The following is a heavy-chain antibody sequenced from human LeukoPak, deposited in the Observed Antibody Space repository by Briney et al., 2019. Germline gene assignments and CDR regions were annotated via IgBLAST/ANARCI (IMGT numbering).Heavy chain of an antibody. CDR3: ARDFWYPIYGDYVQGPDY. D-gene: IGHD4-17*01. V-gene: IGHV1-46*01. CDR2: INPSGDRI. CDR1: GYTFSSYY. Sequence: ASVKVSCTASGYTFSSYYMHWVRQAPGQGLEWMGVINPSGDRIRYAQRFQGRVTMTRDTSTNTVCMELSSLRAEDTAVYYCARDFWYPIYGDYVQGPDYWGQGTLVTVSS. J-gene: IGHJ4*02.